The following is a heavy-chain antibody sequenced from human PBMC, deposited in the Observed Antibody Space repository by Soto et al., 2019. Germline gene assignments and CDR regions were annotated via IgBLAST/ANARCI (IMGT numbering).Heavy chain of an antibody. V-gene: IGHV3-9*01. J-gene: IGHJ3*02. CDR3: AKDMQWLVRAWQREFSSGAFDI. D-gene: IGHD6-19*01. Sequence: GGSLRLSCAASGFTFDDYAMHWVRQAPGKGLEWVSGISWNSGSIGYADSVKGRFTISRDNAKNSLYLQMNSLRAEDTALYYCAKDMQWLVRAWQREFSSGAFDIWGQGTMVTVSS. CDR1: GFTFDDYA. CDR2: ISWNSGSI.